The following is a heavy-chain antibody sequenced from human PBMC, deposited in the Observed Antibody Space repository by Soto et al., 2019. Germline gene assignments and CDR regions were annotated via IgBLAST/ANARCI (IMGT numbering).Heavy chain of an antibody. J-gene: IGHJ4*02. CDR3: TNLIRGFSYSPY. CDR2: IKSKTEGGTP. CDR1: ELTLSNAW. Sequence: EGQLVESGGGLVKPGGSLRLSCVASELTLSNAWMSWVRQAPGKGLEWVGRIKSKTEGGTPDYAAPVKGRFTLSIDDSKNTLYLQMNSLITEDTAVYYFTNLIRGFSYSPYLSQRTRVTVSS. V-gene: IGHV3-15*01. D-gene: IGHD5-18*01.